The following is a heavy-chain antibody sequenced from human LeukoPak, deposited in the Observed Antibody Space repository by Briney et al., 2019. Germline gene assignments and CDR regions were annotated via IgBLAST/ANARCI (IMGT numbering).Heavy chain of an antibody. CDR2: ISSSSSYI. D-gene: IGHD6-13*01. CDR1: GFTFSSYA. CDR3: AREEGSWYYSVYSNNWFDP. Sequence: TGGSLRLSCAASGFTFSSYAMSWVRQAPGKGLEWVSSISSSSSYIYYADSVKGRFTISRDNAKNSLYLQMNSLRAEDTAVYYCAREEGSWYYSVYSNNWFDPWGQGTLVTVSS. V-gene: IGHV3-21*01. J-gene: IGHJ5*02.